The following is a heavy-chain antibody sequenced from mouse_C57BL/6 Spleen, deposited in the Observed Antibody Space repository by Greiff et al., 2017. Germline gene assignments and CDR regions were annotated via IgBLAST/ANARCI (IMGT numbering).Heavy chain of an antibody. D-gene: IGHD2-4*01. V-gene: IGHV1-26*01. Sequence: EVQLQQSGPELVKPGASVKISCKASGYTFTDYYMNWVKQSHGKSLEWIGDINPNNGGTSYNQKFKGKATLTVDKSSSTAYMELRSLTSEDSAVYYCAREGLRRGYYFDYWGQGTTLTVSS. CDR3: AREGLRRGYYFDY. CDR2: INPNNGGT. CDR1: GYTFTDYY. J-gene: IGHJ2*01.